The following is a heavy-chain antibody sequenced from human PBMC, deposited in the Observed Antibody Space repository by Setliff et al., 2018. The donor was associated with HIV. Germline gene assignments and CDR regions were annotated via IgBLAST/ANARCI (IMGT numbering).Heavy chain of an antibody. CDR1: GFTFDDYG. D-gene: IGHD1-26*01. Sequence: PGGSLRLSCAASGFTFDDYGMNWVRQVPGKGLEWVSGINWKGGSTGYADSVKGRFTISRDNAKNSYYLQMDSLRAEDTAVYYCAGPYFFTYWGQGTLVTVSS. CDR3: AGPYFFTY. V-gene: IGHV3-20*04. CDR2: INWKGGST. J-gene: IGHJ4*02.